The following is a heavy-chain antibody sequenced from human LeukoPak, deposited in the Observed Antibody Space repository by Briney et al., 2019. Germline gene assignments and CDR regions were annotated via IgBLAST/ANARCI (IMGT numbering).Heavy chain of an antibody. Sequence: SETLSLTCTVSGGSISSSSYYWGWIRQPPGKGLEWIGSIYYSGSTYYNPSLKSRVTISVDTSKNQFSLKLSSVTAADTAVYYCARDTWFGELLFDYWGQGTLVTVSS. CDR1: GGSISSSSYY. CDR3: ARDTWFGELLFDY. J-gene: IGHJ4*02. CDR2: IYYSGST. D-gene: IGHD3-10*01. V-gene: IGHV4-39*07.